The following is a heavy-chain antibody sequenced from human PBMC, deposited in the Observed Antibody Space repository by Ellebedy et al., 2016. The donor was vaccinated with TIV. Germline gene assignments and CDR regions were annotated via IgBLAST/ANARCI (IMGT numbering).Heavy chain of an antibody. CDR3: ATPLRSKIQLRWDAFDI. CDR1: GGTFSSYA. J-gene: IGHJ3*02. CDR2: IIPIFGTA. D-gene: IGHD5-18*01. V-gene: IGHV1-69*13. Sequence: AASVKVSCKASGGTFSSYAISWVRQAPGQGLEWMGGIIPIFGTANYAQKFPGRVTITADESTSTDYMELSSLRSEDTAVYYCATPLRSKIQLRWDAFDIWGQGTMVTVSS.